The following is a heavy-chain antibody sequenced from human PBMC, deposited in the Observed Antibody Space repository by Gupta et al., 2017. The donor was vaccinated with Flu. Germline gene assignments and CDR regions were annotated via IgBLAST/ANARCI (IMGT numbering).Heavy chain of an antibody. CDR3: AKLRSHFLDTYTNEFDF. Sequence: AMHWVRQVPGKGLEWVSGISWNSGSTGYADCGKGRFTISRDNANNSLELQMNSLRNEETDLYYCAKLRSHFLDTYTNEFDFWGQGTLVTVS. J-gene: IGHJ4*02. V-gene: IGHV3-9*01. CDR1: A. D-gene: IGHD3-3*02. CDR2: ISWNSGST.